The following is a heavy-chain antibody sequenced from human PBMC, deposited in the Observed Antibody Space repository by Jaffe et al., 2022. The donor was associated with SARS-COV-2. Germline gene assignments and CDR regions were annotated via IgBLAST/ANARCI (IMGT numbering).Heavy chain of an antibody. CDR1: GFTFSTYN. CDR3: ARASGSYFDF. Sequence: EVQLVESGGGLVQPGGSLRLSCAASGFTFSTYNMNWVRQAPGKGLEWVSYISGGSGTIYYADSVKGRFTISRDNAKNSLYLQMNSLRDDDTAVYYCARASGSYFDFWGQGTLVTVSS. J-gene: IGHJ4*02. CDR2: ISGGSGTI. D-gene: IGHD1-26*01. V-gene: IGHV3-48*02.